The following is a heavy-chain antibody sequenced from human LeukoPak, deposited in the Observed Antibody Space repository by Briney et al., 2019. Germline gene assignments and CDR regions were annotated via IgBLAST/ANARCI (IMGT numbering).Heavy chain of an antibody. CDR2: INWNGGST. CDR3: AKGSELVVITRDHYMAV. Sequence: GGSLRLSCAASGFTFDDYGMSWVRQAPGKGLEWVSGINWNGGSTGYADSVKGRFTISRDNAKNSLYLQMNSLRAGDTAVYYCAKGSELVVITRDHYMAVWAKGPRSPYP. CDR1: GFTFDDYG. J-gene: IGHJ6*03. D-gene: IGHD3-22*01. V-gene: IGHV3-20*04.